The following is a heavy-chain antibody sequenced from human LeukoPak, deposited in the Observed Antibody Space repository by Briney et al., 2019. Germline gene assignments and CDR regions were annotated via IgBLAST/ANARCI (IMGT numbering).Heavy chain of an antibody. Sequence: PSGTLSLTCAVSGDSISSNYCWRWVRQFPGKGLEWIGEVYRRGSTSYNPSLKSRVVISIDKSKNQYSLNLNSVTAADTAMYYCGRHAYGGSSAAFDIWGQGTMVIVSS. CDR1: GDSISSNYC. CDR2: VYRRGST. J-gene: IGHJ3*02. V-gene: IGHV4-4*02. CDR3: GRHAYGGSSAAFDI. D-gene: IGHD4/OR15-4a*01.